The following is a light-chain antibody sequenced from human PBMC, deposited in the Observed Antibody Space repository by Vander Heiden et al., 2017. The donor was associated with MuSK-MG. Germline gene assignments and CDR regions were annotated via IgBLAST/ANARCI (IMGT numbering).Light chain of an antibody. V-gene: IGKV3-15*01. CDR3: QLDNNCPHT. CDR2: GAS. CDR1: QNVNSN. J-gene: IGKJ4*01. Sequence: VMTQSPATLSVSLGEWATLSCRASQNVNSNLAWYQQKPGQAPRLVIYGASTRATGIPARFSGSGSGTEFTLTISSLQSEDFAVYSCQLDNNCPHTFSGGTKLEIK.